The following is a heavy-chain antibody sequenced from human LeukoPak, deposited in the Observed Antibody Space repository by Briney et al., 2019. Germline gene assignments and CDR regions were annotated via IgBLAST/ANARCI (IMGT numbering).Heavy chain of an antibody. V-gene: IGHV3-23*01. CDR3: AKDPTVGVVVAATLDY. CDR2: IRRSGGST. D-gene: IGHD2-15*01. Sequence: GRSLSLSCAPSGFTSSSYTTSWVRHAPGKGLEWVSAIRRSGGSTYYAHSVKGRSTISRDNSKNTLSLQMNSLRAEDTAVYYCAKDPTVGVVVAATLDYWGQGTLVSVCS. CDR1: GFTSSSYT. J-gene: IGHJ4*02.